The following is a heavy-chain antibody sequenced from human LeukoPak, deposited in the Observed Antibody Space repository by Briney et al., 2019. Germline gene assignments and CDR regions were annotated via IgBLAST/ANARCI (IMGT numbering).Heavy chain of an antibody. CDR3: ARVMVYCTGGVCYHNWFDP. CDR2: ISSSSSYI. J-gene: IGHJ5*02. Sequence: GGSLRLSCAASGFTFSSYSMNWVRQAPGKGLEWVSSISSSSSYIYYADSVKGRFTISRDNAKNSLYLQMNSLRAEDTAVYYCARVMVYCTGGVCYHNWFDPWGQGTLVTDSS. D-gene: IGHD2-8*02. CDR1: GFTFSSYS. V-gene: IGHV3-21*01.